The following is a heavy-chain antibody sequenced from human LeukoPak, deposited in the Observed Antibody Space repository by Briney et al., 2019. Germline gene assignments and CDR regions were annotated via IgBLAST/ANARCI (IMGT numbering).Heavy chain of an antibody. D-gene: IGHD5-18*01. J-gene: IGHJ4*02. V-gene: IGHV5-51*01. CDR1: GYSFTSYW. Sequence: GESLKISCKGSGYSFTSYWVGWVRQMPGKGLEWMGIIYPGDSDTRYSPSFQGQVTISADKSISTAYLQWSSLKASDTAMYYCARQIRGYSYGYYFGYWGQGTLVTVS. CDR2: IYPGDSDT. CDR3: ARQIRGYSYGYYFGY.